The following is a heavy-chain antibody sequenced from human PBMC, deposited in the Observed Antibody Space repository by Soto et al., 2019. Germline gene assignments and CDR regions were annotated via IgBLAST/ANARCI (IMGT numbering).Heavy chain of an antibody. J-gene: IGHJ4*02. CDR1: GGTFSSYA. D-gene: IGHD3-10*01. CDR2: IIPIVGTA. CDR3: ATMLRSGSGSAAVDY. Sequence: QVQLVQSGAAVTKPGSSVKVSCKASGGTFSSYAISWVRQAHGQGLEWMGGIIPIVGTANYGQKFQGRVTITADEPTSTAYMEMSSLRSEDTAVYYCATMLRSGSGSAAVDYWGQGTLVTVSS. V-gene: IGHV1-69*01.